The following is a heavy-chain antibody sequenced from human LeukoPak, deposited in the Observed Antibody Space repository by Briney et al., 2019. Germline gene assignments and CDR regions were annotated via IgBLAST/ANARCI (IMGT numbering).Heavy chain of an antibody. CDR3: ARDQAAAGTDYYYYYMDV. V-gene: IGHV1-2*02. J-gene: IGHJ6*03. CDR2: INPNSGGT. Sequence: ASVKVSCKASGYTFTVYYMHWVRQAPGQGLEWMGWINPNSGGTNCAQKFQGRVTMNRDTSISTAYMELSRLRSDDTAVYYCARDQAAAGTDYYYYYMDVWGKGTTVTISS. CDR1: GYTFTVYY. D-gene: IGHD6-13*01.